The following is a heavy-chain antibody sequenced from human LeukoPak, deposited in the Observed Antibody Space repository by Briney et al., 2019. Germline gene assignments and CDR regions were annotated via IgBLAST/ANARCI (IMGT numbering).Heavy chain of an antibody. CDR1: GGSIRSYY. CDR2: IYISGST. J-gene: IGHJ5*02. D-gene: IGHD2-15*01. V-gene: IGHV4-4*07. CDR3: ARSRGGYCSGGSCYRFDP. Sequence: SETLSLTCTVSGGSIRSYYWSWIRQSAGNGLEWIGRIYISGSTNYNPSLKSRATMSVDTSKNQFSLKLSSVTAADTAVYYCARSRGGYCSGGSCYRFDPWGQGTLVTVSS.